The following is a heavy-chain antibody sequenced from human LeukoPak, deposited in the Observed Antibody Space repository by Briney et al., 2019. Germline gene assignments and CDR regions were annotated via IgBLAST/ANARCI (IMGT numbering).Heavy chain of an antibody. CDR2: IYYYGST. CDR1: GGSISSSTYY. D-gene: IGHD6-25*01. J-gene: IGHJ3*02. V-gene: IGHV4-39*01. CDR3: ARHDSSGPYNAFDI. Sequence: SETLSLTCTVSGGSISSSTYYWGWIRQPPGKGLEWIGTIYYYGSTYYNPSLKSRVTISADTSKNQFSLKLSSVTAADTAVYYCARHDSSGPYNAFDIWGQGTMVTVSS.